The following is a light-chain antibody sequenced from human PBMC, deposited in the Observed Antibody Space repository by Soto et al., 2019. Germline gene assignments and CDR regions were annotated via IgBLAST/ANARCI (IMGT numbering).Light chain of an antibody. V-gene: IGKV3-11*01. J-gene: IGKJ4*01. CDR2: DAS. Sequence: EIVLTQSPATLSLSPGNRATLSCRASQSVSSYLAWYQQKPGQAPRLLIYDASTRATGIPARFSGSGSGTDFILTITGLEPEDVAVYYCQQRSDWPSTFGGGTKVEIK. CDR3: QQRSDWPST. CDR1: QSVSSY.